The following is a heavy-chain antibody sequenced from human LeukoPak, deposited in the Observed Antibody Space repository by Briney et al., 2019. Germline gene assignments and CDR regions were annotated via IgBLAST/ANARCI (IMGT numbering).Heavy chain of an antibody. D-gene: IGHD3-3*01. J-gene: IGHJ5*02. CDR2: IYYSGST. CDR3: ARENRSLEWLDPEFDP. V-gene: IGHV4-61*08. CDR1: GGSLSSGGYS. Sequence: PSETLSLTCAVSGGSLSSGGYSWSWIRQPPGKGLEWIGYIYYSGSTNYNPSLKSRVTISVDTSKNQFSLKLSSVTAADTAVYYCARENRSLEWLDPEFDPWGQGTLVTVSS.